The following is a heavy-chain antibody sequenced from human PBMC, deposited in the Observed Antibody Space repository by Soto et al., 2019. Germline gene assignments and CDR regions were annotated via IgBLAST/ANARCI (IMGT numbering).Heavy chain of an antibody. CDR1: GFSVSSNY. J-gene: IGHJ4*02. Sequence: GGSMRLSCAASGFSVSSNYMSWVRQAPGKGLEWVSVIYSGGKTYYADSVKGRFTISRDNSKSTLYLQMNSLRVEDTAVYYCARGGSNYVRGGLFDSWGQGALVTVSS. D-gene: IGHD3-10*02. V-gene: IGHV3-53*01. CDR2: IYSGGKT. CDR3: ARGGSNYVRGGLFDS.